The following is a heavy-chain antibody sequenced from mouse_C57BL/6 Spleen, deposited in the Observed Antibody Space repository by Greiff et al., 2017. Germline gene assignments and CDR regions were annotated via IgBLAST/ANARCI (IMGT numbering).Heavy chain of an antibody. CDR1: GYTFTSYW. Sequence: QVQLQQPGAELVMPGASVKLSCKASGYTFTSYWMHWVKQRPGQGLEWIGEIDPSDSYTNYNQKFKGKSTLTVDKSSSTAYMQLSSLTSEDSAVYFCARHNYYGRSRYFDVWGTGTTVTVSS. J-gene: IGHJ1*03. V-gene: IGHV1-69*01. D-gene: IGHD1-1*01. CDR2: IDPSDSYT. CDR3: ARHNYYGRSRYFDV.